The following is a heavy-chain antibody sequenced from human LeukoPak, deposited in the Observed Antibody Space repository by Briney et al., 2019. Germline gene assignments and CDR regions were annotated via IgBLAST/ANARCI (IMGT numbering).Heavy chain of an antibody. CDR1: EFTSSAFW. CDR3: AIFAGVVTGKLAL. Sequence: GGSLRLSCAASEFTSSAFWMSWVRRPPGKGLEWVANINKDGTEKEYVDSVKGRFSIFRDNAKNSVFLQMNSLRVEDTAVYYCAIFAGVVTGKLALWGKGDTVIVSS. CDR2: INKDGTEK. D-gene: IGHD2-8*02. V-gene: IGHV3-7*01. J-gene: IGHJ6*01.